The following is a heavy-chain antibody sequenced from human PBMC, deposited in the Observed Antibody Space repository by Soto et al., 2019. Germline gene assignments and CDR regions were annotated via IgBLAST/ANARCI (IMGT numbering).Heavy chain of an antibody. CDR2: INAGNGNT. CDR3: ARVDILTGYYNFDY. CDR1: GYTFTSYA. Sequence: ASVKVSCKASGYTFTSYAMHWVRQAPGQRLEWMGWINAGNGNTKYSQKFQGRVTITRDTSASTAYMELSSLRSEDTAVYYCARVDILTGYYNFDYWGQGTLVTV. V-gene: IGHV1-3*01. J-gene: IGHJ4*02. D-gene: IGHD3-9*01.